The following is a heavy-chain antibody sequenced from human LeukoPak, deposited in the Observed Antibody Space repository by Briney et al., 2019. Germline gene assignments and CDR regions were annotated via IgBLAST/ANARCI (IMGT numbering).Heavy chain of an antibody. CDR3: ASGSDFWSGYYPHYYYYMDV. V-gene: IGHV1-8*01. CDR1: GYTFTSYD. J-gene: IGHJ6*03. CDR2: MNPNSGNT. Sequence: ASVKVSCKASGYTFTSYDINWVRQATGQGPEWMGWMNPNSGNTGYAQKFQGRVTMTRNTSISTAYMELSSLRSEDTAVYYCASGSDFWSGYYPHYYYYMDVWGKGTTVTVSS. D-gene: IGHD3-3*01.